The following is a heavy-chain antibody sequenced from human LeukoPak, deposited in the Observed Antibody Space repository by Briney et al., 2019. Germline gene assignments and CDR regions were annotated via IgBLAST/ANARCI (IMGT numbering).Heavy chain of an antibody. J-gene: IGHJ4*02. CDR2: IYPGDSDT. D-gene: IGHD2-2*02. V-gene: IGHV5-51*01. Sequence: GESLKISFYVPGGVFINYGIGLGPQMPGKGLEWMGIIYPGDSDTRYSPSFQGQVTISADKSISTAYLQWSSLKASDTAMYHCARFAGGGSRTSCHKYYWGQGTLVTVSS. CDR1: GGVFINYG. CDR3: ARFAGGGSRTSCHKYY.